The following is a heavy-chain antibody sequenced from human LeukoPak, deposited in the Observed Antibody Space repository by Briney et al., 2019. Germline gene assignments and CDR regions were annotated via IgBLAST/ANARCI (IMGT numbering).Heavy chain of an antibody. V-gene: IGHV1-2*04. CDR1: GYTFTGYY. CDR2: INPNSGGT. J-gene: IGHJ4*02. CDR3: ARGRPLYYDFWSGYYLFDY. Sequence: ASVKVSCKASGYTFTGYYMHWVRQAPGQGLEWMGWINPNSGGTNYAQKFQGWVTMTRDTSISTAYMELSRLRSDDTAVYYCARGRPLYYDFWSGYYLFDYWGRGTLVTVSS. D-gene: IGHD3-3*01.